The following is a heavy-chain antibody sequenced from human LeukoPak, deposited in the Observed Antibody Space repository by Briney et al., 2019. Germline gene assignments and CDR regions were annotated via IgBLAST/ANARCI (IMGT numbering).Heavy chain of an antibody. D-gene: IGHD4-17*01. J-gene: IGHJ6*03. CDR3: ARVSYGDNYYYMDV. V-gene: IGHV4-39*07. Sequence: PSETLSLTCTVSGGSISSSSYYWGWIRQPPGKGLEWIGSIYYSGSTYYNPSLKSRVTISVDTSKNQFSLKLSSVTAADTAVYYCARVSYGDNYYYMDVWGKGTTVTVSS. CDR2: IYYSGST. CDR1: GGSISSSSYY.